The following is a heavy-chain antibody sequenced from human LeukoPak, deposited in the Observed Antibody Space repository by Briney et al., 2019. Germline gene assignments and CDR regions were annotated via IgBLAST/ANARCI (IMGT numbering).Heavy chain of an antibody. CDR3: ARDREVRGVNNYYYYYGMDV. V-gene: IGHV4-61*01. CDR1: GGSISSSSYY. CDR2: IYYSGST. Sequence: SETLSLTCTVSGGSISSSSYYWGWIRQPPGKGLEWIGYIYYSGSTNYNPSLKSRVTISVDTSKNQFSLKLSSVTAADTAVYYCARDREVRGVNNYYYYYGMDVWGQGTTVTVSS. D-gene: IGHD3-10*01. J-gene: IGHJ6*02.